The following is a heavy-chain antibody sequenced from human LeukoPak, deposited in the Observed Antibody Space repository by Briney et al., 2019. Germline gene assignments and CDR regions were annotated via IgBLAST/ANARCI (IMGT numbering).Heavy chain of an antibody. CDR1: GGTFSSYA. CDR3: ARRLGSYPLYFDY. J-gene: IGHJ4*02. Sequence: SVKVSCKASGGTFSSYAISWVRQAPGQGLEWMGGIIPIFGTANYAQKFQGRVTITADESTSTAYMELSSLRSEDTAVYYCARRLGSYPLYFDYWGQGTLVTVSS. CDR2: IIPIFGTA. D-gene: IGHD1-26*01. V-gene: IGHV1-69*13.